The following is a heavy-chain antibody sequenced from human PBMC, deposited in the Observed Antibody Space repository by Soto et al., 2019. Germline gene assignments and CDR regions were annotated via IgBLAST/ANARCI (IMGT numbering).Heavy chain of an antibody. V-gene: IGHV4-39*01. CDR3: ARHGITGSYDDAFDI. CDR2: IQSSGTT. D-gene: IGHD1-26*01. J-gene: IGHJ3*02. Sequence: PGKGLEWIASIQSSGTTFYNPSLKSRFPLSVDTSKTSSALKPSSVTAAETAVYDWARHGITGSYDDAFDIWGQGTMVTVSS.